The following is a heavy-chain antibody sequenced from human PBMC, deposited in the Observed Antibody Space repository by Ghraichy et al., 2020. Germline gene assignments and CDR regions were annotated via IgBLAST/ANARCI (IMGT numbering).Heavy chain of an antibody. V-gene: IGHV3-7*01. CDR1: GFTFSSYW. CDR2: IKQDGSEK. D-gene: IGHD6-13*01. J-gene: IGHJ6*02. CDR3: ARGGLPSWYLSGVYYYYYGMDV. Sequence: ESLNISCAASGFTFSSYWMSWVRQAPGKGLEWVANIKQDGSEKYYVDSVKGRFTISRDNAKNSLYLQMNSLRAEDTAVYYCARGGLPSWYLSGVYYYYYGMDVWGQGTTVTVSS.